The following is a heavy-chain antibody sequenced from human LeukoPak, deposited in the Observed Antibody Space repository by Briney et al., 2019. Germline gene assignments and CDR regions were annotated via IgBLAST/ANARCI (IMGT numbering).Heavy chain of an antibody. CDR2: ISGGGGNT. CDR3: AKGVVGASSAAAAGYFEN. Sequence: GGSLRLSCAASGFTFSNYAMSWVRQAPGKGLEWVSVISGGGGNTYYADSVKGRFTISRDNRKDTLYLQVNSLRAEDTAVYYCAKGVVGASSAAAAGYFENWGQGTLVTVSS. CDR1: GFTFSNYA. V-gene: IGHV3-23*01. D-gene: IGHD1-26*01. J-gene: IGHJ4*02.